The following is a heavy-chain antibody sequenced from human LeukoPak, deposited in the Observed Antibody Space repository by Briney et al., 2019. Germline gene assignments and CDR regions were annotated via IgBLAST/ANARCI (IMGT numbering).Heavy chain of an antibody. CDR2: ISGSGGST. CDR3: AKDPPARDIYH. V-gene: IGHV3-23*01. D-gene: IGHD3-9*01. Sequence: SGGSLRLSCAASGFTFSSYGMSWVPQAPGKGLEWVSAISGSGGSTYYADSVKGRFTISRDNSKNTLYLQMNSLRAEDTAVYYCAKDPPARDIYHWGQGTLVTVSS. CDR1: GFTFSSYG. J-gene: IGHJ5*02.